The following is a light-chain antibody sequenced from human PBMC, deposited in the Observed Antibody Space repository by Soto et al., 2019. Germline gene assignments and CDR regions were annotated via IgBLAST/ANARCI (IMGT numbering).Light chain of an antibody. J-gene: IGLJ2*01. V-gene: IGLV2-14*01. CDR3: ATWDDSLSVVV. CDR2: DVT. CDR1: SSDVGGYDY. Sequence: QSALTQPASVSGSPGQSVTISCTGTSSDVGGYDYVSWYQHHPGKAPKLVIYDVTYRPSGVSDRFSGSKSANTASLTISGLQAEDEADFYCATWDDSLSVVVFGGGTKVTV.